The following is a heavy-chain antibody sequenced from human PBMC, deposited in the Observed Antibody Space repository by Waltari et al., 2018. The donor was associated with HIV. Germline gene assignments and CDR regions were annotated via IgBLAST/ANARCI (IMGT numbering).Heavy chain of an antibody. V-gene: IGHV1-2*06. CDR3: AREGARMTTMIYYYYGMDV. J-gene: IGHJ6*02. CDR1: GYTLTGSY. Sequence: QVQLVQSGAEVKKPGASVKVSCKASGYTLTGSYMHWVRQAPGQGLEWMGRINPNSGGTNYAQQFQGRVTMTRDTSISTAYMELSRLRSDDTAVYYCAREGARMTTMIYYYYGMDVWGQGTTVTVSS. D-gene: IGHD4-4*01. CDR2: INPNSGGT.